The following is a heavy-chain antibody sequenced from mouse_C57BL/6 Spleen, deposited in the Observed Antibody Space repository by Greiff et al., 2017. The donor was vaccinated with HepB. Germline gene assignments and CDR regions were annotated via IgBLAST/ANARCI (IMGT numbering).Heavy chain of an antibody. D-gene: IGHD1-1*01. V-gene: IGHV1-5*01. J-gene: IGHJ1*03. Sequence: VQLQQSGTVLARPGASVKMSCQTSGYTFTSYWMHWVKQRPGQGLEWIGAIYPGNSDTSYNQKFKGKATLTAVTSASTAYMELSSLTNEDSAVYYCTRGDGSSYYWYFDGWGTGTTVTVSS. CDR2: IYPGNSDT. CDR3: TRGDGSSYYWYFDG. CDR1: GYTFTSYW.